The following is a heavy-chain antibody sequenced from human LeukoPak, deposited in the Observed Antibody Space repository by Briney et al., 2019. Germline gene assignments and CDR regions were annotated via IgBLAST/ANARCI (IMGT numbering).Heavy chain of an antibody. CDR2: IGTAGDT. CDR3: ARGYYDSSGYLPPPDY. Sequence: GGSLRLSCAASGFTFSSHDMHWVRQATGKGLEWVSAIGTAGDTYYPGSVKGRFTISRENAKNSLYLQMNSLRAGDTAVYYCARGYYDSSGYLPPPDYWGQGTLVTVSS. J-gene: IGHJ4*02. V-gene: IGHV3-13*01. CDR1: GFTFSSHD. D-gene: IGHD3-22*01.